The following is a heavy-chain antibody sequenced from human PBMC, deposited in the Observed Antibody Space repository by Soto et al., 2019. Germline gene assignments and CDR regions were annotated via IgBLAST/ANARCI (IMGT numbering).Heavy chain of an antibody. V-gene: IGHV1-69*13. D-gene: IGHD3-22*01. J-gene: IGHJ4*02. CDR3: ARDYYDSSGYPSRIFDY. CDR1: GGTFSSYA. CDR2: IIPIFGTA. Sequence: SVKVSCKASGGTFSSYAISWVRQAPGQRLEWMGGIIPIFGTANYAQKFQGRVTITADESTSTAYMELSSLRSEDTAVYYCARDYYDSSGYPSRIFDYWGQGTLVTVSS.